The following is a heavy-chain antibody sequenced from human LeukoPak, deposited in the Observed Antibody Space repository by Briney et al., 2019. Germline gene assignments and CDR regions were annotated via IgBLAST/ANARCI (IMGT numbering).Heavy chain of an antibody. CDR2: ISSSGSTI. CDR3: AKDKNYDFDVYAFDI. Sequence: GGSLRLSCAASGFTFSDYYMSWIRQAPGKGLEWVSYISSSGSTIYYADSVKGRFTISRDNAKNSLYLQMNSLRAEDTALYYCAKDKNYDFDVYAFDIWGQGTMVTVSS. D-gene: IGHD3-3*01. J-gene: IGHJ3*02. V-gene: IGHV3-11*01. CDR1: GFTFSDYY.